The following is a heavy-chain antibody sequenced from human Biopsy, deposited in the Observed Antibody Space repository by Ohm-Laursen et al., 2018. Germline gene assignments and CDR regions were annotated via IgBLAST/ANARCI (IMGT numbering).Heavy chain of an antibody. CDR3: ARLYRLDDYWNDDPPDAFDV. Sequence: GTLSLTCAVSGGSISGYYWSWIRQPPGKGLEWIGYISNRGSTNYNPSLRGRVTISVDTSKKQFSLKLTSVTAADTAVFFCARLYRLDDYWNDDPPDAFDVWGQGTMVTVSS. J-gene: IGHJ3*01. CDR2: ISNRGST. V-gene: IGHV4-59*01. D-gene: IGHD3-3*01. CDR1: GGSISGYY.